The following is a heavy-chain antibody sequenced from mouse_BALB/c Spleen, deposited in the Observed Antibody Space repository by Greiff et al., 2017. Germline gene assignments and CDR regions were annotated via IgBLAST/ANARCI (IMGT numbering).Heavy chain of an antibody. D-gene: IGHD2-10*02. V-gene: IGHV3-2*02. Sequence: EVKVEESGPGLVKPSQSLSLTCTVTGYSITSDYAWNWIRQFPGNKLEWMGYISYSGSTSYNPSLKSRISITRDTSKNQFFLQLNSVTTEDTATYYCARGGYGPFAYWGQGTLVTVSA. CDR3: ARGGYGPFAY. J-gene: IGHJ3*01. CDR1: GYSITSDYA. CDR2: ISYSGST.